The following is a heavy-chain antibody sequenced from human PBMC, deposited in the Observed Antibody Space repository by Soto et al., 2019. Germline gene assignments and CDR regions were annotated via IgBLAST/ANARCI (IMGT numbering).Heavy chain of an antibody. V-gene: IGHV1-69*01. CDR2: IIPIFGTA. D-gene: IGHD5-12*01. Sequence: QVQLVQSVAEVKKPGSSVKVSCKASVGTFSSYAISWVRQAPGQGLEWMGGIIPIFGTANYAQKFQGRVTLTTDESTSTAYMELSTLRSEDTAVYYCARGTYPKLGYRIYYYGMDVWGQGTTVTVS. CDR3: ARGTYPKLGYRIYYYGMDV. CDR1: VGTFSSYA. J-gene: IGHJ6*02.